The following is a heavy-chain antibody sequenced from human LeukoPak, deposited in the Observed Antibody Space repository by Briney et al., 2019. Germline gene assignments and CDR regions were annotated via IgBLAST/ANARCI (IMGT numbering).Heavy chain of an antibody. CDR1: GFTFSTYW. D-gene: IGHD3-22*01. Sequence: PGGSLRLSCGASGFTFSTYWMSWVRQAPGKGLEWVSFIYSGGNTHNSDSVKGRFTISRDNSKNTLYLQMNSLRAEDTAVYYCARRAGDYSHPYDYWGQGTLVTVSS. CDR3: ARRAGDYSHPYDY. J-gene: IGHJ4*02. CDR2: IYSGGNT. V-gene: IGHV3-53*01.